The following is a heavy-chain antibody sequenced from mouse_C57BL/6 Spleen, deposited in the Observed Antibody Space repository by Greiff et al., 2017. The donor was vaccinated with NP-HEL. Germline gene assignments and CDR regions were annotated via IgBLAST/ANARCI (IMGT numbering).Heavy chain of an antibody. J-gene: IGHJ1*03. CDR2: ISDGGSYT. V-gene: IGHV5-4*01. D-gene: IGHD1-1*01. CDR1: GFTFSSYA. Sequence: EVKLVESGGGLVKPGGSLKLSCAASGFTFSSYAMSWVRQTPETRLEWVATISDGGSYTYYPDNVKGRFTISRDNAKNNLYLQMSHLKSEDTAMYYWAREGYYGSSLWYFDVWGTGTTVTVSS. CDR3: AREGYYGSSLWYFDV.